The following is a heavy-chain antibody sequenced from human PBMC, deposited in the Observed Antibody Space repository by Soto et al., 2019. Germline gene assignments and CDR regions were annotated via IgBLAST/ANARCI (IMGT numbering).Heavy chain of an antibody. D-gene: IGHD6-13*01. CDR1: GYTFTSYG. Sequence: QVQLVQSGAEVKKPGASVKVSCKASGYTFTSYGISWVRQAPGQGLEWMGWISAYNGNTNYAQKLQGRVTMTTDTSTSTDYMELRSLRSDDTAVYYCARDSIAAASPVYYYGMDVWGQGTTVTVSS. CDR3: ARDSIAAASPVYYYGMDV. J-gene: IGHJ6*02. CDR2: ISAYNGNT. V-gene: IGHV1-18*01.